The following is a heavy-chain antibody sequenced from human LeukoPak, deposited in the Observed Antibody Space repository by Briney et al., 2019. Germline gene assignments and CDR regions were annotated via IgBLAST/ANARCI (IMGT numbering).Heavy chain of an antibody. CDR1: GGSISSSSYY. J-gene: IGHJ6*03. V-gene: IGHV4-39*07. CDR2: IYYSGST. Sequence: PSETLSLTCTVSGGSISSSSYYWGWIRQPPGKGLEWIGSIYYSGSTYYNPSLKSRVTISVDTPKNQFSLKLSSVTAADTAVYYCARGGCSSTSCLLGYYYYYMDVWGKGTTVTVSS. D-gene: IGHD2-2*01. CDR3: ARGGCSSTSCLLGYYYYYMDV.